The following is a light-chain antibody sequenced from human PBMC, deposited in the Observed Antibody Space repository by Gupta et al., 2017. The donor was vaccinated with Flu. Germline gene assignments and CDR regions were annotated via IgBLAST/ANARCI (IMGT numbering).Light chain of an antibody. CDR1: KLGDKY. Sequence: SYELTQPPSVSVSPGQTASITCSGDKLGDKYACWYQHKAGQSPVLVIYADDKRPSGVPERFSGSNSGNTATLTISETQAMDEADYYCQTWDSATVVFGGGTKLTVL. CDR2: ADD. V-gene: IGLV3-1*01. J-gene: IGLJ2*01. CDR3: QTWDSATVV.